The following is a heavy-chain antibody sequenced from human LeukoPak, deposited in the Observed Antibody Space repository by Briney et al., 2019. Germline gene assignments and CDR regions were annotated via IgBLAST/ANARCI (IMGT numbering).Heavy chain of an antibody. CDR3: AINQAGYCGGGSCYRHEFYYMDV. CDR1: GGTFSTYV. V-gene: IGHV1-69*06. J-gene: IGHJ6*03. Sequence: SVKVSCKASGGTFSTYVISWVRQAPGQGLEWMGGIIPVFGTANYAEKFQDRVTITADKSTSTAYMELSSLRSEDTAMYYCAINQAGYCGGGSCYRHEFYYMDVWGKGTSVTVSS. CDR2: IIPVFGTA. D-gene: IGHD2-15*01.